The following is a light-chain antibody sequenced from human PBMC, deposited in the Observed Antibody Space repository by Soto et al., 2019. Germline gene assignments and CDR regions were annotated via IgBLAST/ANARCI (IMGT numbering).Light chain of an antibody. CDR1: QRVSSN. Sequence: EIVMTQSPATLPVSPGARATLSCRASQRVSSNLAWYQQKPGQAPRLLIYGASTRATGIPARFSGSGSGTEFTLTISSLQSEDFAVYYCQQGFTFGGGTKVEIK. CDR3: QQGFT. J-gene: IGKJ4*01. CDR2: GAS. V-gene: IGKV3-15*01.